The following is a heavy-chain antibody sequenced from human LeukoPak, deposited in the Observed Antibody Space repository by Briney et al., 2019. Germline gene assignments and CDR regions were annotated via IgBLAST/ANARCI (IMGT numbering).Heavy chain of an antibody. CDR3: ARVVVGDMRGIAWFDP. J-gene: IGHJ5*02. V-gene: IGHV1-2*02. Sequence: ASVKVSCKGSGYTFNSHGITWVRQAPGQGLEWMGWINPNSGGTNYAQKFQGRVTMTRDTSISTAYMELSRLRSDDTAVYYCARVVVGDMRGIAWFDPWGQGTLVTVSS. D-gene: IGHD3-22*01. CDR2: INPNSGGT. CDR1: GYTFNSHG.